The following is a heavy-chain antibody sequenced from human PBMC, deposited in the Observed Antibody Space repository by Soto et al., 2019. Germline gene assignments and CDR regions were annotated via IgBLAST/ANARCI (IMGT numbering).Heavy chain of an antibody. CDR1: GGSISSYY. D-gene: IGHD3-9*01. Sequence: SETLSLTCTVSGGSISSYYWSWIRQPPGKGLEWIGYIYYSGSTNYNPSLKSRVTISVDTSKNQFSLKLSSVTAADTAVYYCATKPYYDILTGYYADYWGQGTLVTVSS. CDR3: ATKPYYDILTGYYADY. CDR2: IYYSGST. V-gene: IGHV4-59*01. J-gene: IGHJ4*02.